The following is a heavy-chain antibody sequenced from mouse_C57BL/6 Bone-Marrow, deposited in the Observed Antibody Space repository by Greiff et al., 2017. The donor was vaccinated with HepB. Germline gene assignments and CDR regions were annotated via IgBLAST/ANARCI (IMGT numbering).Heavy chain of an antibody. CDR1: GYTFTSYW. Sequence: QVQLQQPGAELVEPGASVKLSCKASGYTFTSYWMHWVKQRPGRGLEWIGRIDPNSGGTKYNEKFKSKATLTVDKPSSTAYMQLSSLTSEDSAVYYCARRWARRGYFDVWGTGTTVTVSS. V-gene: IGHV1-72*01. J-gene: IGHJ1*03. CDR3: ARRWARRGYFDV. CDR2: IDPNSGGT. D-gene: IGHD1-1*02.